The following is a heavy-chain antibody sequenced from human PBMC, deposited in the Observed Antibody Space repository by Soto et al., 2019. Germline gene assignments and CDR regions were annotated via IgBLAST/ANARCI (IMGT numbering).Heavy chain of an antibody. CDR3: ARHNGPLYVGYYYDMDV. J-gene: IGHJ6*01. V-gene: IGHV4-39*01. CDR1: GGYIGSISYY. D-gene: IGHD3-16*01. CDR2: IYYSGYT. Sequence: SETLSLTCTVAGGYIGSISYYWGWIRQPPGKGLEWIGSIYYSGYTYYNPSLKSRVTISVDTSKNQFSLKLSSVTAADTAVYYCARHNGPLYVGYYYDMDVWGQGTTVTVSS.